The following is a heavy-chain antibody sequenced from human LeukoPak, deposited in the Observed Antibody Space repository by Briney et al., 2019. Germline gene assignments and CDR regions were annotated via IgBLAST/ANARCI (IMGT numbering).Heavy chain of an antibody. CDR2: IWYDGSNK. D-gene: IGHD1-26*01. Sequence: PGRSLRLSCAASGFTFSSYGTHWVRQAPGKGLEWVAVIWYDGSNKYYADSVKGRFTISRDNSKNTLYLQMNSLRAEDTAVYYCARAPTSYYYFDYWGQGTLVTVSS. CDR1: GFTFSSYG. J-gene: IGHJ4*02. V-gene: IGHV3-33*01. CDR3: ARAPTSYYYFDY.